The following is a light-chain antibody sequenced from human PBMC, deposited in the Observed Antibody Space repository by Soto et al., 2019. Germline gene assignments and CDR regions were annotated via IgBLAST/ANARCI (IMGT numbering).Light chain of an antibody. CDR1: QSVNTY. CDR3: QQSSSAPLT. V-gene: IGKV1-39*01. Sequence: DIQMTQSPSSLSASEGDRVTITCRASQSVNTYLNWHQHKPGKAPKLLIYAASSLQSGVPSRFSGSGSGTEFTLTISSLQPEDSAVYYCQQSSSAPLTFGPGTKVDIK. J-gene: IGKJ3*01. CDR2: AAS.